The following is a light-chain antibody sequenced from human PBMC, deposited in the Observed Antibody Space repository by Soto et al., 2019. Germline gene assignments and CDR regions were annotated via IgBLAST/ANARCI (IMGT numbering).Light chain of an antibody. V-gene: IGLV2-23*01. CDR2: EGS. J-gene: IGLJ3*02. Sequence: QSALTQPASVSGSPGQSITISCTGISSDVGSYNLVSWYQQHPGKAPKLMIYEGSKRPSGVSSRFSASKSGNTASLTISGLQAEDEANYYCYSHAGSGSWVFGGGTQLTVL. CDR3: YSHAGSGSWV. CDR1: SSDVGSYNL.